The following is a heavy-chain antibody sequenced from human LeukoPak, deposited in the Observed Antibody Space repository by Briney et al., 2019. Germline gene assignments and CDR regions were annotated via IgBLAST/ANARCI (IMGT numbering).Heavy chain of an antibody. J-gene: IGHJ3*02. Sequence: PGGSLRLSCAASGFTFSSYGMHWVRQAPGKGLEWVAVIWYDGSNKYYADSVKGRFTISRDNSKNTLYLQMNSLRAEDTAVYYWARDAGWLEMDAFDIWGQGTMVTVSS. CDR2: IWYDGSNK. CDR1: GFTFSSYG. D-gene: IGHD5-24*01. CDR3: ARDAGWLEMDAFDI. V-gene: IGHV3-33*01.